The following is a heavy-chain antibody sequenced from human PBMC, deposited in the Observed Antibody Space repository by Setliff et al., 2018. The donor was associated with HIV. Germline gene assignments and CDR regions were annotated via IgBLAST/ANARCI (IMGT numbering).Heavy chain of an antibody. CDR1: GGSISNYY. Sequence: LSLTCTVSGGSISNYYWSWIRQPPGKGLEWIGYIHFTGNTNYNPSLKSRVTISLDTSKNQFSLKLSSVTAADTAVYFCARGIDWGHFYYYYMDVWGKGTTVTVSS. J-gene: IGHJ6*03. V-gene: IGHV4-59*01. CDR2: IHFTGNT. D-gene: IGHD7-27*01. CDR3: ARGIDWGHFYYYYMDV.